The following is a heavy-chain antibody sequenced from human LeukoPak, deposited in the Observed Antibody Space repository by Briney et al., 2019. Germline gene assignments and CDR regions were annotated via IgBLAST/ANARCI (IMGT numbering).Heavy chain of an antibody. V-gene: IGHV4-30-2*01. CDR1: GGSISSGGYS. J-gene: IGHJ3*02. Sequence: KPSETLSLTCAVSGGSISSGGYSWSWIRQPPGKGLEWIGYIYHSGSTYYNPSLKSRVTISVDRSKNQFSLKLSSVTAADTAVYYCARDRESGLLNIWGQGTMVTVSS. CDR2: IYHSGST. D-gene: IGHD3/OR15-3a*01. CDR3: ARDRESGLLNI.